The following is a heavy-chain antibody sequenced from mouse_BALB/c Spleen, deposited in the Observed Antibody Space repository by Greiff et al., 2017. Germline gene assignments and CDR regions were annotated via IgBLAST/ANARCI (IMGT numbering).Heavy chain of an antibody. CDR3: ARQRDGSAVPFDY. Sequence: QVQLQQPGAELVKPGASVKMSCKASGYTFTSYNMHWVKQTPGQGLEWIGAIYPGNGDTSYNQKFKGKATLTADKSSSTAYMQLSSLTSEDSAVYDCARQRDGSAVPFDYWGQGTTLTVSS. CDR2: IYPGNGDT. J-gene: IGHJ2*01. D-gene: IGHD3-1*01. V-gene: IGHV1-12*01. CDR1: GYTFTSYN.